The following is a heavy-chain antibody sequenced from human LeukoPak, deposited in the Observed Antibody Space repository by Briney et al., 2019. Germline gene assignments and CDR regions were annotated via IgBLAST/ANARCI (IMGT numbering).Heavy chain of an antibody. J-gene: IGHJ4*02. V-gene: IGHV3-9*01. CDR1: GFTFDDYA. CDR2: ISWNSGSI. D-gene: IGHD2-15*01. CDR3: ARVACSGGSCYFDY. Sequence: GGSLRLSCAASGFTFDDYAMHWVRKAPGRGLEWVSGISWNSGSIGYADSVKGRFTISRDNAKNSLYLQMNSLRAEDTAVYYCARVACSGGSCYFDYWGQGTLVTVSS.